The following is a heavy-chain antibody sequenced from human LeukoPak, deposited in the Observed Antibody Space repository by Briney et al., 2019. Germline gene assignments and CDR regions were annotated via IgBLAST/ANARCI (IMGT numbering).Heavy chain of an antibody. CDR2: IKCKADGGAT. J-gene: IGHJ4*02. D-gene: IGHD3-10*01. V-gene: IGHV3-15*01. CDR1: GFTFNKAW. Sequence: WGSLRLSCAVSGFTFNKAWMSWVCQAAGKGLEWVGRIKCKADGGATDYAAPVKGRFTISRDDSRNTLYLQMNSLKTEDTAVYYCTTLTMIRGHEDYWGQGTLVTVSS. CDR3: TTLTMIRGHEDY.